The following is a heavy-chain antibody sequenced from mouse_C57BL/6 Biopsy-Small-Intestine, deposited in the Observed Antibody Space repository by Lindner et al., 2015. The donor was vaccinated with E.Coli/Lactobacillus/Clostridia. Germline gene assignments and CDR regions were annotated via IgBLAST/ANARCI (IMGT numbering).Heavy chain of an antibody. CDR3: ARRTWDGGFDY. CDR2: IYPGDGDT. D-gene: IGHD4-1*01. CDR1: GYAFSSSW. V-gene: IGHV1-82*01. Sequence: VQLQESGPELVKPGASVKISCKASGYAFSSSWMNWVKQRPGKGLEWIGRIYPGDGDTNYNGKFKGKATLTADKSSSTAYMQLSSLTSEDSAVYFCARRTWDGGFDYWGQGTTLTVSS. J-gene: IGHJ2*01.